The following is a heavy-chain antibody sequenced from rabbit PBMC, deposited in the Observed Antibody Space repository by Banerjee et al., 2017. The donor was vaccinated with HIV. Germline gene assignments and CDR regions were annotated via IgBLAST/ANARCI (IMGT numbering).Heavy chain of an antibody. J-gene: IGHJ4*01. V-gene: IGHV1S45*01. Sequence: QEQLEESGGDLVKPGASPTLTCTASGFDLSSYYYMCWVRQAPGKGLEWIACIYTGSGSTYYASWAKGRFTISKTSSTTVTLQMTSLTAADTATYFCARGENIGYGHGTFYLWGPGTLVTVS. CDR1: GFDLSSYYY. CDR3: ARGENIGYGHGTFYL. D-gene: IGHD6-1*01. CDR2: IYTGSGST.